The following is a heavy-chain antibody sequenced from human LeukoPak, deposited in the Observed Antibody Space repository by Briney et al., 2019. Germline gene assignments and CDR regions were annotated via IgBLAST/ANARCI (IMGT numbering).Heavy chain of an antibody. CDR2: INPRDANT. CDR1: GYNFISYH. J-gene: IGHJ4*02. D-gene: IGHD2-15*01. CDR3: SRELSGGYFDF. V-gene: IGHV1-46*01. Sequence: ASVTASCKASGYNFISYHMHWVQQAPGQGLEWMGMINPRDANTYYAQKFQGRVTMTRDTATSTVYMELSSLRSEATAMYYCSRELSGGYFDFWGQGSLVTVSS.